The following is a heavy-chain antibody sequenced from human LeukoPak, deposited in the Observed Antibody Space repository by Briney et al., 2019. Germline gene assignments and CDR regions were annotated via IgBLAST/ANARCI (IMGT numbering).Heavy chain of an antibody. CDR3: ASGYSSYYPDAFDI. CDR1: GFTFSSYE. D-gene: IGHD5-12*01. CDR2: MSFSGSST. J-gene: IGHJ3*02. Sequence: GGSLRLSCVASGFTFSSYEMNWVRQAPGRGLEWVSYMSFSGSSTYYADSVKGRFTISRDNAKNSLYLQMNSLRAEDTAVYYCASGYSSYYPDAFDIWGQGTMVTVSS. V-gene: IGHV3-48*03.